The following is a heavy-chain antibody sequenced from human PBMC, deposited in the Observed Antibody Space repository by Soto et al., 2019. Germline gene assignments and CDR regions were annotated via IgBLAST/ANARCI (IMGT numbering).Heavy chain of an antibody. D-gene: IGHD5-12*01. CDR3: ARVAGYRSDAFDI. Sequence: ASVKVSCKASGYTFTGYYMHWVRQAPGQGLEWMGWINPNSGGTNYAQKFQGWVTMTRDTSISTAYMELSRLRSDDTAVYYCARVAGYRSDAFDIWGQGTMVTVSS. CDR2: INPNSGGT. J-gene: IGHJ3*02. V-gene: IGHV1-2*04. CDR1: GYTFTGYY.